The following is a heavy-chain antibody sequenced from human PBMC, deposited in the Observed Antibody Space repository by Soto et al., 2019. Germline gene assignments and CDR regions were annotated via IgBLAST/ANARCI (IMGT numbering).Heavy chain of an antibody. D-gene: IGHD2-2*01. Sequence: SETLSLTCAVYGGSFSGYYWSWIRQPPGKGLEWIGEINHSGSTNYNPSLKSRVTISVDTSKNQFSLKLSSVTAADTAVYYCARGPDIVVVPAPFDPWGQGTLVTVSS. CDR3: ARGPDIVVVPAPFDP. J-gene: IGHJ5*02. CDR2: INHSGST. V-gene: IGHV4-34*01. CDR1: GGSFSGYY.